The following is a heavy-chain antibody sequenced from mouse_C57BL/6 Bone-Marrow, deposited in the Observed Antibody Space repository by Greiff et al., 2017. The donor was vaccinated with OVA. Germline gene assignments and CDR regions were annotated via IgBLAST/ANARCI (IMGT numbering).Heavy chain of an antibody. V-gene: IGHV3-1*01. CDR3: ASYYDYGGFAY. CDR2: ISYSGST. J-gene: IGHJ3*01. D-gene: IGHD2-4*01. CDR1: GYSITSGYD. Sequence: VQLKESGPGMVKPSQSLSLTCTVTGYSITSGYDWHWIRHFPGNKLEWMGYISYSGSTNYNPSLKSRISITHDTSKNHFFLKLNSVTTEDTATYYCASYYDYGGFAYWGQGTLVTVSA.